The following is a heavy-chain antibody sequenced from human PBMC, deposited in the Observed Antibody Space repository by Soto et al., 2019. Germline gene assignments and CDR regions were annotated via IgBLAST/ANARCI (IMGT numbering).Heavy chain of an antibody. CDR3: AREWSVSSGFLDY. D-gene: IGHD3-22*01. J-gene: IGHJ4*02. CDR2: ISGYNGNT. CDR1: GYTFSSYD. Sequence: ASVKVSCKASGYTFSSYDINWVRQAPGQGLEWMGWISGYNGNTNYAQKFQGRISMTTDTSTSTSYMELRSLRSDDTAVYYCAREWSVSSGFLDYWGQGALVTVSS. V-gene: IGHV1-18*04.